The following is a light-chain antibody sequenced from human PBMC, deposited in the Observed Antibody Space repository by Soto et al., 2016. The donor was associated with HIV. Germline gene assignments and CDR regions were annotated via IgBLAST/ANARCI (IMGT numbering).Light chain of an antibody. Sequence: SYELTQPPSLSVAPRKTARITCGGNNVGSKSVQWYQQKPGQAPVLVMYKDSERPSGIPERFSGSSSGTTVTLTISGVQAEDESDYYCQSADSSGTYRVFGGGTKLTVL. CDR1: NVGSKS. CDR2: KDS. V-gene: IGLV3-25*03. J-gene: IGLJ2*01. CDR3: QSADSSGTYRV.